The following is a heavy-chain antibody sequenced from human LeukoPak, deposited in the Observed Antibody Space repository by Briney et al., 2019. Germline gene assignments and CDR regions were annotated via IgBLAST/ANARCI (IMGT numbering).Heavy chain of an antibody. CDR2: IYYIGTT. CDR1: GGSISNYY. CDR3: ARWVSGTGFADY. V-gene: IGHV4-59*08. Sequence: PAETLSLTCTVSGGSISNYYWSWIRQPPGKGLEYIGFIYYIGTTYYNPSLKSRVTISVDTSKSQFSLQLRSLTAADTAVYYCARWVSGTGFADYWGQGTLVTVSS. D-gene: IGHD6-19*01. J-gene: IGHJ4*02.